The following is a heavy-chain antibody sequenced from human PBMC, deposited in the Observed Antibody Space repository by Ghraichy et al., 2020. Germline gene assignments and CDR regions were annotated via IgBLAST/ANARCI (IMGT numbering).Heavy chain of an antibody. CDR1: GFTFSSHW. J-gene: IGHJ4*02. CDR2: INPDGSST. D-gene: IGHD2-2*01. CDR3: ARGGVPAAFDS. Sequence: GALRLSCAASGFTFSSHWMHWVRQAPGKGLVWVSRINPDGSSTSYADSVKGRFTISRDNAKNTLYVQMNSLRAEDTAIYYCARGGVPAAFDSWGQGTLVTVSS. V-gene: IGHV3-74*01.